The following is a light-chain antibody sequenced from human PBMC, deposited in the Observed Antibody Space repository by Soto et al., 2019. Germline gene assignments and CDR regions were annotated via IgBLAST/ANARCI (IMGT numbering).Light chain of an antibody. Sequence: QSVLTQPASVSGSPGQSITISCTGTSSDVGGYNYVSWYQQHPGKAPKLMIYEVTNRPSGVSNRFSGSKSGSTASLTISGLQAEDEADYYCSPYTSSSPYGFGTGTKVTVL. V-gene: IGLV2-14*01. CDR3: SPYTSSSPYG. J-gene: IGLJ1*01. CDR2: EVT. CDR1: SSDVGGYNY.